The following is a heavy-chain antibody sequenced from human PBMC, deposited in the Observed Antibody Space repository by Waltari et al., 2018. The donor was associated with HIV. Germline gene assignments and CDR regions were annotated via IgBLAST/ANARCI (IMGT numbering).Heavy chain of an antibody. CDR1: GYTFTSYG. J-gene: IGHJ4*02. CDR2: ISAYNGPT. Sequence: QVQLVQSGAEVKKPGASVKVSCKASGYTFTSYGISWVRQAPGQGLEWMGWISAYNGPTNYAQKLQGRVTRTTDTSTSTAYMDLRSLRSDDTAFYYWARALWSGYYTPYYFDYWGQGTLVTVSS. D-gene: IGHD3-3*01. CDR3: ARALWSGYYTPYYFDY. V-gene: IGHV1-18*01.